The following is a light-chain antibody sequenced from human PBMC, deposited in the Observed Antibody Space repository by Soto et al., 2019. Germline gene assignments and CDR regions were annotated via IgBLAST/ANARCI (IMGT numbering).Light chain of an antibody. CDR2: YDS. J-gene: IGLJ1*01. CDR1: NIGSRG. CDR3: QVWDSSSDYV. V-gene: IGLV3-21*04. Sequence: SYELTQPPSVSVAPGKKARITCGGNNIGSRGVHWYQQKPGQAPVVVVYYDSDRPSGIPERFSGSNSGNTATLTISRVEAGDEADYYCQVWDSSSDYVFGTGTKVTVL.